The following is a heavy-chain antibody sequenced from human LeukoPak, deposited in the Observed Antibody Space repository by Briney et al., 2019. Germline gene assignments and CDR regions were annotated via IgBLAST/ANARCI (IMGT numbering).Heavy chain of an antibody. D-gene: IGHD5-18*01. CDR3: ARGGYSYVDY. CDR2: IYYSGST. CDR1: GGSISSSSYY. J-gene: IGHJ4*02. V-gene: IGHV4-39*07. Sequence: SETLSLTCTVSGGSISSSSYYWGWIRQPPGKGLEWIGSIYYSGSTYYNPSLKSRVTISVDTSKNQFSLKLSPVTAADTAVYYCARGGYSYVDYWGQGTLVTVSS.